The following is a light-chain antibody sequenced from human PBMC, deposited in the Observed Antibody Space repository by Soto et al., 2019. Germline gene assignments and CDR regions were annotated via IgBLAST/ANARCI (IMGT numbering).Light chain of an antibody. V-gene: IGLV1-44*01. J-gene: IGLJ2*01. CDR1: SSNIGSNT. CDR3: AAWDDSLNGHVV. Sequence: QAVVTQPPSASGTPGQRVTISCSGSSSNIGSNTVNWYQHLPGTAPKLLIYSNNQRPSGVPDRFSGSKSGTSASLAISGLQSEDEADDYCAAWDDSLNGHVVFGGGTKLTVL. CDR2: SNN.